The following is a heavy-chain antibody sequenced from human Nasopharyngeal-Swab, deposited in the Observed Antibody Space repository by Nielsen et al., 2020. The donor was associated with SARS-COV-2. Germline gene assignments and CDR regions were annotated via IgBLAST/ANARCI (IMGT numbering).Heavy chain of an antibody. J-gene: IGHJ3*02. D-gene: IGHD4-23*01. V-gene: IGHV1-69*13. CDR1: GGTFSSYA. Sequence: SVKVSCKASGGTFSSYAISWVRQAPGQGLEWMGGIIPIFGTANYAQKFQGRVTITADESTSTAYMELSSLRSEDAAVYYCARGGTYGGNSEHAFDIWGQGTMVTVSS. CDR3: ARGGTYGGNSEHAFDI. CDR2: IIPIFGTA.